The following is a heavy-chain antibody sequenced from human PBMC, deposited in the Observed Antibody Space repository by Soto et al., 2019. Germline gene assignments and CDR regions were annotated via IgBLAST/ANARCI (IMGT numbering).Heavy chain of an antibody. V-gene: IGHV3-74*01. CDR3: GRGGRIVAAASVD. Sequence: PGGSLRLSCAVSGLTFSNYWMNWVSQAPGKGLVWVSRINSDGSSTDYADSVKGRFTISRDNARNTLYLEMHSLRAEDTALYYCGRGGRIVAAASVDWGQGTLVTVSS. D-gene: IGHD6-25*01. CDR1: GLTFSNYW. CDR2: INSDGSST. J-gene: IGHJ4*02.